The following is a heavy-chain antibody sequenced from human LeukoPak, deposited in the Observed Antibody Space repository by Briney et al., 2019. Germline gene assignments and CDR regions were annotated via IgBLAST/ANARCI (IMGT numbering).Heavy chain of an antibody. CDR3: AREESWSGSYGAFDI. V-gene: IGHV4-61*02. CDR1: GGSISSGSHY. Sequence: PSETLSLTCTVSGGSISSGSHYWSWIRQPAGKGLEWIGRIYTSGSTNYNPSLKSRVTISVDTSKNQFSLKLSSVTAADTAVYYCAREESWSGSYGAFDIWGQGTMVTVSS. CDR2: IYTSGST. D-gene: IGHD1-26*01. J-gene: IGHJ3*02.